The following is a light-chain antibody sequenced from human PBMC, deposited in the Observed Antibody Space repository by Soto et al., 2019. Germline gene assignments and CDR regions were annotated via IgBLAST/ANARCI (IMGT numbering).Light chain of an antibody. CDR2: DAS. CDR1: QSISSW. Sequence: DIQMTQSPSTLSASVGDRVTITCRASQSISSWLAWYQQKPGKAPKLLIYDASSLESGVPSRFSGSGSGTEFPLTISSLQPDEFATYYCQQYNSYKLTFGGGTKVEIK. CDR3: QQYNSYKLT. J-gene: IGKJ4*01. V-gene: IGKV1-5*01.